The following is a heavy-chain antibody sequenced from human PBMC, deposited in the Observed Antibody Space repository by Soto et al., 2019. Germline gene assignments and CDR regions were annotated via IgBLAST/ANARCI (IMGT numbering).Heavy chain of an antibody. Sequence: GGSLRLSCAASGFTFSSYSMNWVRQAPGKGLEWVSYISSSSSTIYYADSVKGRFTISRDNAKNSLYLQMNSLRAEDTAVYYCARGGYSSGWYNIHAFDIWGQGTMVTVSS. CDR2: ISSSSSTI. V-gene: IGHV3-48*01. J-gene: IGHJ3*02. CDR1: GFTFSSYS. D-gene: IGHD6-19*01. CDR3: ARGGYSSGWYNIHAFDI.